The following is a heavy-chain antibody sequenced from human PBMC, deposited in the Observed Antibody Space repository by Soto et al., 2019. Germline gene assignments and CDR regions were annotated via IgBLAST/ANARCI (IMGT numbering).Heavy chain of an antibody. J-gene: IGHJ6*03. D-gene: IGHD3-10*01. Sequence: GGSLRLSCAAAGFTFGSYWMHWVRPATGKGLVWVSRINSDGSSTSYADSVKGRFTISRDNAKNTLYLQMNSLRAEDTAVYYCARDYITMVRGVIDYYYYYMDVWGKGTTVTVSS. V-gene: IGHV3-74*01. CDR2: INSDGSST. CDR1: GFTFGSYW. CDR3: ARDYITMVRGVIDYYYYYMDV.